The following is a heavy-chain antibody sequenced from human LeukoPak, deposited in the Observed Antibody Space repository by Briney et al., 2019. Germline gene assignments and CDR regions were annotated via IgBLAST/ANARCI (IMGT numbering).Heavy chain of an antibody. J-gene: IGHJ4*02. CDR1: GGSFSGYY. CDR3: ASYTAGGGGLNY. Sequence: PSETLSLTCAVYGGSFSGYYWSWIRQPPGKGLEWIGEINHSGSTNYNPSLKSRVTISVDTSKNQFSLKLSSVTAADTAVYYCASYTAGGGGLNYWGQGTLVTVSS. D-gene: IGHD5-18*01. V-gene: IGHV4-34*01. CDR2: INHSGST.